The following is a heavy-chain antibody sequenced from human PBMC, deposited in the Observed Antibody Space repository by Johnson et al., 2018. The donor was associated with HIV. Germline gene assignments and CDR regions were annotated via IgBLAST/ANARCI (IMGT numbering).Heavy chain of an antibody. CDR1: GFTFSDYG. CDR2: INWNSDSI. D-gene: IGHD1-1*01. V-gene: IGHV3-9*01. Sequence: LVESGGGVVQPGRSLRLSCAASGFTFSDYGMHWVRQAPGKGLEWVSGINWNSDSIGYADSVKGRFTISRDKAKKSLYLQMNGLRTEDTAVYYCARDDDVKAFDIWGQGTMVTVSS. J-gene: IGHJ3*02. CDR3: ARDDDVKAFDI.